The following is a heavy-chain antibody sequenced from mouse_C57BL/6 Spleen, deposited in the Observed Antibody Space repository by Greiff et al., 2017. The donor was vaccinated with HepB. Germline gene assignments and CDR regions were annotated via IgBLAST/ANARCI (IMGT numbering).Heavy chain of an antibody. Sequence: EVQLMESEGGLVQPGSSMKLSCTASGFTFSDYYMAWVRQVPEKGLEWVANINYDGSSTYYLDSLKSRFIISRDNAKNILYLQMSSLKSEDTATYYCARDRRYYFDYWGQGTTLTVSS. CDR2: INYDGSST. CDR1: GFTFSDYY. CDR3: ARDRRYYFDY. V-gene: IGHV5-16*01. J-gene: IGHJ2*01.